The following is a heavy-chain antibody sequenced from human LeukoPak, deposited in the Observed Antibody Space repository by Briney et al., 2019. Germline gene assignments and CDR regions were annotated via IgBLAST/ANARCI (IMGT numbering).Heavy chain of an antibody. J-gene: IGHJ5*02. CDR1: GGIFSSNA. CDR2: IIPIFGSA. V-gene: IGHV1-69*13. Sequence: SAKVSCKASGGIFSSNAISWVRQAPGQGLEWMGGIIPIFGSANYAQKFQGRVTITADESTSTAYMELSSLRSEDTAVYYCAFARPGIAAAGTWFDPWGQGTLVTVSS. CDR3: AFARPGIAAAGTWFDP. D-gene: IGHD6-13*01.